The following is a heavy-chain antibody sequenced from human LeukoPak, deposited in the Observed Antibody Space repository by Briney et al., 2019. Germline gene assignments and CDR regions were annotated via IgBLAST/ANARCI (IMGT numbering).Heavy chain of an antibody. J-gene: IGHJ6*03. V-gene: IGHV4-39*07. Sequence: PSETLSLTCTVSGGSISSSSYYWGWIRQPPGKGLEWVASIYHSGNTYYNPSLKSRVTISVDTSKNQFSLKLSSVTAADTAVYYCARADYSSTWSHDYYYMDVWGKGTTVTVSS. CDR1: GGSISSSSYY. D-gene: IGHD6-13*01. CDR3: ARADYSSTWSHDYYYMDV. CDR2: IYHSGNT.